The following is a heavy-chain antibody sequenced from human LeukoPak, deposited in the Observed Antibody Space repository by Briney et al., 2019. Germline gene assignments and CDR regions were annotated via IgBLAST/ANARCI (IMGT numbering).Heavy chain of an antibody. V-gene: IGHV1-69*13. CDR1: GGTFSSYA. CDR2: IIPIFGTA. D-gene: IGHD6-19*01. J-gene: IGHJ4*02. CDR3: ARDHRKVAGSHHLDY. Sequence: SVKVSCKASGGTFSSYAISWVRQAPGQGLEWMGGIIPIFGTANYAQKFQGRVTITADESTSTAYMELSSLRSEDTAVYYCARDHRKVAGSHHLDYWGQGTLVTVSS.